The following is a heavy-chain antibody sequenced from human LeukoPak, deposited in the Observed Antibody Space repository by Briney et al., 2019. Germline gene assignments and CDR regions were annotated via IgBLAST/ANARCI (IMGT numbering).Heavy chain of an antibody. D-gene: IGHD3-22*01. CDR1: GFTFSTYA. Sequence: GGSLRLSCAASGFTFSTYAIHWVRQAPGKGLEWVAVISYDGNYKYYADSVKGRVTISRDNSKNMLYLQMNSLRAEGTAVYYCAKDHSFFNMIVVVLDAFDIWGQGTMVTVSS. J-gene: IGHJ3*02. CDR3: AKDHSFFNMIVVVLDAFDI. V-gene: IGHV3-30*18. CDR2: ISYDGNYK.